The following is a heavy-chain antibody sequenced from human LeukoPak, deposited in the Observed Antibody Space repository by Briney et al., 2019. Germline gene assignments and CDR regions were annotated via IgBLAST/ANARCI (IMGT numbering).Heavy chain of an antibody. J-gene: IGHJ4*02. CDR1: GYTFTSYY. V-gene: IGHV1-46*01. CDR2: INPSGGST. D-gene: IGHD4-17*01. Sequence: SSVKVSCKASGYTFTSYYMHWVRQAPGQGLEWMGIINPSGGSTSYAQKFQGRVTMTRDTSTSTVYMELSSLRSEDTAVYYCARVSYGDYYDYWGQGTLVTVSS. CDR3: ARVSYGDYYDY.